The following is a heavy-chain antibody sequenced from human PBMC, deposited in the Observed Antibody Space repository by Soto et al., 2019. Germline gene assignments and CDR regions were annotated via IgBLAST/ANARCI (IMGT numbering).Heavy chain of an antibody. D-gene: IGHD4-17*01. Sequence: PSETLSLTCTVSGGSISSSSYYWGWIRQPPGKGLEWIGSIYYSGSTYYNPSLKSRVTISVDTSKNQFSLKLSSVTAADTAVYYCAIHRGTTDKEIDYLCQGTLLTVSA. CDR2: IYYSGST. V-gene: IGHV4-39*01. CDR1: GGSISSSSYY. CDR3: AIHRGTTDKEIDY. J-gene: IGHJ4*02.